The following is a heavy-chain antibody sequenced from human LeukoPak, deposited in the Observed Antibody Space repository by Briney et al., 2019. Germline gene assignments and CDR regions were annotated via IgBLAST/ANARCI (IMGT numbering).Heavy chain of an antibody. CDR2: IFYSGCT. D-gene: IGHD5-18*01. Sequence: PSETLSLPCTVSGGSISNYYGSWIRQPPGRGLEWVGYIFYSGCTNYNPPLKSRVTISVDTSKNQFSLKLSSVTAADTAVYYCARTTEGGYTYDYFYYYYMDVWGKGTTVTISS. J-gene: IGHJ6*03. V-gene: IGHV4-59*01. CDR3: ARTTEGGYTYDYFYYYYMDV. CDR1: GGSISNYY.